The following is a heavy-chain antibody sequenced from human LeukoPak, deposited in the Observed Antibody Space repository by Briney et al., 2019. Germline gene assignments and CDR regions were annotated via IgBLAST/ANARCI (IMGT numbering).Heavy chain of an antibody. D-gene: IGHD6-19*01. CDR3: ARGSSSLTWLDP. CDR2: IYHSGST. V-gene: IGHV4-38-2*02. Sequence: SETLSLTCTASGYSISSGYYWGWIRQPPGKGLEWIGSIYHSGSTYYNPSLKSRVTISVDTSKNQFSLNLNSVTAADTAVYYCARGSSSLTWLDPWGQGTLVTVSS. CDR1: GYSISSGYY. J-gene: IGHJ5*02.